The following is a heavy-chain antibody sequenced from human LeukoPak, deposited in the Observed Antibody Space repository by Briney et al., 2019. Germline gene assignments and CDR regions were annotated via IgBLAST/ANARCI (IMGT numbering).Heavy chain of an antibody. V-gene: IGHV4-59*08. CDR1: GGSFSGYY. J-gene: IGHJ2*01. CDR2: IYDSGNT. CDR3: ARHARSGVTAFGQFWYFDL. Sequence: PSETLSLTCAVYGGSFSGYYWSWIRQPPGKGLEWMGYIYDSGNTYYNPSLKSRVVFSIDTSKNQFSLRLNSVTAADTAVYYCARHARSGVTAFGQFWYFDLWGRGTLVIVSS. D-gene: IGHD2-21*02.